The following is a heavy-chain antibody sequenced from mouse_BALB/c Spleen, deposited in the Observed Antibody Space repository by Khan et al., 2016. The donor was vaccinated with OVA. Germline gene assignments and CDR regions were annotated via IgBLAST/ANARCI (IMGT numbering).Heavy chain of an antibody. CDR2: IYPGDGDT. Sequence: VQLQQSGAELARPGASVKLSCKASGYTFTTYWMQWVNQRPGQGLEWIGTIYPGDGDTRYTQNFKDKASLTADKSSRTAYLQLNNLASEDSAVYYCAIYRYDYFGCWGQGTTLTVSS. J-gene: IGHJ2*01. V-gene: IGHV1-87*01. CDR3: AIYRYDYFGC. CDR1: GYTFTTYW. D-gene: IGHD2-14*01.